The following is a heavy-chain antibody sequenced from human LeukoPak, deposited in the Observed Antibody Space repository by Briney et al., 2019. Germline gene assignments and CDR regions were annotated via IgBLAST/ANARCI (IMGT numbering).Heavy chain of an antibody. V-gene: IGHV3-9*01. CDR3: AKDMNLYGSGSSYNPWGPFDS. CDR2: IAWNSGNT. Sequence: PGRSLRLSCAASGFTFDNYAMHWVRQAPGKGLEWVSGIAWNSGNTGFADSVKGRFTISRDNAENSLYLQMNSLTPEDTAFYFCAKDMNLYGSGSSYNPWGPFDSWGQGTLVTVSS. CDR1: GFTFDNYA. J-gene: IGHJ4*02. D-gene: IGHD3-10*01.